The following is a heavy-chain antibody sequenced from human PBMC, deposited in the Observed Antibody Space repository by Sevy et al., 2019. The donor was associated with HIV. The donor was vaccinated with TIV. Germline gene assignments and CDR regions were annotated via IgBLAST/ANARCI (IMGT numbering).Heavy chain of an antibody. CDR2: ISNSGRTT. J-gene: IGHJ3*02. Sequence: GGSLRLSCAASGFTFSDYYMTWVRQAPGMGLEWIAYISNSGRTTHNADSVDGRFTISRDNAKNSLYLQMNSLRVEDTAVYYCVRDRSASWIDAFDIWGRWARVTVSS. V-gene: IGHV3-11*04. D-gene: IGHD2-2*03. CDR1: GFTFSDYY. CDR3: VRDRSASWIDAFDI.